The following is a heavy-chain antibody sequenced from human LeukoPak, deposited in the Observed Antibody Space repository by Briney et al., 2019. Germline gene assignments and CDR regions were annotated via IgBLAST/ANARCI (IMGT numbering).Heavy chain of an antibody. CDR2: INHSGST. CDR3: ATALQTGYFDL. V-gene: IGHV4-34*01. J-gene: IGHJ2*01. Sequence: SETLSLTCAVYGGSFSGYYLSWIRQPPGKGLEWIGEINHSGSTNYNPSLKSRVTISVDTSKNQFSLKLSSVTAADTAVYYCATALQTGYFDLWGRGTLVTVSS. D-gene: IGHD4-11*01. CDR1: GGSFSGYY.